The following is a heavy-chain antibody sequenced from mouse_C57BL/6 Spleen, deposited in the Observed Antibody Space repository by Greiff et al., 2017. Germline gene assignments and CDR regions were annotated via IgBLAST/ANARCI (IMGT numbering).Heavy chain of an antibody. CDR3: ARSYYGDYFDD. V-gene: IGHV1-82*01. CDR1: GYAFSSSW. CDR2: IYPGDGDT. J-gene: IGHJ2*01. Sequence: VQLQESGPELVKPGASVKISCKASGYAFSSSWMHWVKQRPGKGLEWIGRIYPGDGDTNYNGKFKGKATLTADKSSSTAYMQLSSLTSEDSAVYFCARSYYGDYFDDWGQGTTLTVSS. D-gene: IGHD1-1*01.